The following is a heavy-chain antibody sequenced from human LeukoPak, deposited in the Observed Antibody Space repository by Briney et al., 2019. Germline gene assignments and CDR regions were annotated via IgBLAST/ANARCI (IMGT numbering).Heavy chain of an antibody. J-gene: IGHJ4*02. CDR2: IIPIFGTA. Sequence: SVKVSCKASGGTFSSYAISWVRQAPGQGLEWMGGIIPIFGTANYAQKFQGRVTITTDEYTSTAYMELSSLRSEDTAVYYCARVPEAHFWGSYRYYFDYWGQGTLVTVSS. V-gene: IGHV1-69*05. CDR1: GGTFSSYA. D-gene: IGHD3-16*02. CDR3: ARVPEAHFWGSYRYYFDY.